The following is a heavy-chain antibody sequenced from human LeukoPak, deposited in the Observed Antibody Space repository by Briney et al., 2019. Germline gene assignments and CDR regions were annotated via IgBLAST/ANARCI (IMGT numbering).Heavy chain of an antibody. J-gene: IGHJ4*02. D-gene: IGHD6-19*01. CDR1: GYTLTELS. CDR2: FDPEDGET. Sequence: ASVKVSCKVSGYTLTELSMHWVRQAPGKGLEWMGGFDPEDGETIYAQKFQGRVTMTEDTSTDTAYMELSSLRSEDTAVYYCTRRYGGHSGWAGYHDSWGQGTLVTVSS. V-gene: IGHV1-24*01. CDR3: TRRYGGHSGWAGYHDS.